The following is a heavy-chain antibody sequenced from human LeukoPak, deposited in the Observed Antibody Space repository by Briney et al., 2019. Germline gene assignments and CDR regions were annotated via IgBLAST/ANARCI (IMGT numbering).Heavy chain of an antibody. V-gene: IGHV4-39*07. Sequence: SETLSLTCTVSGGSIISTSYYWGWIRQPPGEGLEWIGSIDYSGSTYYNPSLKSRVTISVDTSKNQFSLNLSSVTAADTAVYSCARASGSSWYERRLHAYYYYMDVWGKGTTVTVSS. CDR2: IDYSGST. CDR3: ARASGSSWYERRLHAYYYYMDV. J-gene: IGHJ6*03. CDR1: GGSIISTSYY. D-gene: IGHD6-13*01.